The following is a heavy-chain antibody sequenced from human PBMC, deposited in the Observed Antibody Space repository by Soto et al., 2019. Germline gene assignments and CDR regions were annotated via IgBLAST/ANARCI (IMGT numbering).Heavy chain of an antibody. CDR3: ARDERYSCSGGDCFYFDY. J-gene: IGHJ4*02. CDR1: GYTFTNYG. CDR2: ISTYNSNT. Sequence: QVQLVQSGGEVKKPGASVKVSCKASGYTFTNYGISWVRQAPGQGLEWLGWISTYNSNTNSAPRLQGRLTMTTDTSTSTAYMELRSLTSDDTAVYYCARDERYSCSGGDCFYFDYWGQGTLVTASS. V-gene: IGHV1-18*04. D-gene: IGHD2-21*02.